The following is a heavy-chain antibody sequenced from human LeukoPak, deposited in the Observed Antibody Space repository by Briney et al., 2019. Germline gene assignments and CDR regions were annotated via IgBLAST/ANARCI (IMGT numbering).Heavy chain of an antibody. CDR3: ARDLGYGEFDY. D-gene: IGHD4-17*01. Sequence: EASETLSLTCTVSGGSTSSGSYYWSWIRQPAGKGLEWIGRIYTSGSTNYNPSLKSRVTISVDTSKNQFSLKLSSVTAADTAVYYCARDLGYGEFDYWGQGTLVTVSS. CDR2: IYTSGST. J-gene: IGHJ4*02. CDR1: GGSTSSGSYY. V-gene: IGHV4-61*02.